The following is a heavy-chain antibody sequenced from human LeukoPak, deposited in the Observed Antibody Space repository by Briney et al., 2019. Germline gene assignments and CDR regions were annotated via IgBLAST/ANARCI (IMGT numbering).Heavy chain of an antibody. V-gene: IGHV1-69*05. CDR3: ARDQGSVAPPD. CDR1: GGTFSSYA. CDR2: IIPIFGAA. J-gene: IGHJ4*02. D-gene: IGHD6-19*01. Sequence: ASVKVSCKASGGTFSSYAISWVRQAPGQGLEWMGGIIPIFGAANYAQKFQGRVTITTDESTSTAYMELSSLRSEDTAVYYCARDQGSVAPPDWGQGTLVTVSS.